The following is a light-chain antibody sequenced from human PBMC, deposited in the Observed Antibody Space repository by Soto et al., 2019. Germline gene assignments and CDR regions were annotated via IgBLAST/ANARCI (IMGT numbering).Light chain of an antibody. V-gene: IGLV2-14*01. J-gene: IGLJ3*02. CDR2: EVS. CDR3: SSYTSSTTRV. Sequence: QSALTQPASVSGSPGQSITLSCTGTGSDVGAHNYVSWYQQHPGKTPKLMIYEVSNRPSGVSNRFSGSKSGNTASLTISGLQAEDEADYYCSSYTSSTTRVFGGGTKLTVL. CDR1: GSDVGAHNY.